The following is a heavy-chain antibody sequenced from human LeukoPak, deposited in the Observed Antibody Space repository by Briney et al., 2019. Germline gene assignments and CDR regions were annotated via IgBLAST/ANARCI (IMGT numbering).Heavy chain of an antibody. D-gene: IGHD3-22*01. CDR2: INHSGST. J-gene: IGHJ4*02. V-gene: IGHV4-34*01. CDR3: ARVNPGLYDSTSFDY. CDR1: GGSFSGYY. Sequence: SETLSLTCAVYGGSFSGYYWSWIRQPPGKGLEWIGEINHSGSTNYNPSLKSRVTISVDTSKNQFSLKLSSVTAADTAVYYCARVNPGLYDSTSFDYWGQGTLVTVSS.